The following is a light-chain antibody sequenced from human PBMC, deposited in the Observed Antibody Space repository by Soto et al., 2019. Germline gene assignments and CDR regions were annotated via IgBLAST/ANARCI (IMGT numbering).Light chain of an antibody. CDR1: QSVSSSY. CDR2: GAS. J-gene: IGKJ4*01. V-gene: IGKV3-20*01. Sequence: EIVLTQSPGTLSLSPGERATFSCRASQSVSSSYFAWYQQKPGQAPRLLIYGASSRATGIPDRFSGSGSGTDFTLTISRLEAEDFAVYYCQQYGSSPLTFGGGTKVEIK. CDR3: QQYGSSPLT.